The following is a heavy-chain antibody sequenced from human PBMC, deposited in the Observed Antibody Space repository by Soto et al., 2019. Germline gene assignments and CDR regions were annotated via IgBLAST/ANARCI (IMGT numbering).Heavy chain of an antibody. CDR3: TTDDVATIFRVDY. J-gene: IGHJ4*02. Sequence: GGSLRLSCAASGFTFSNAWMSWVRQAPGKGLEWVGRIKSKTDGGTTDYAAPVKGRFTISRDDSKNTLYLQMNSLKTEDTAVYYCTTDDVATIFRVDYWGQGTLVIVSS. D-gene: IGHD5-12*01. V-gene: IGHV3-15*01. CDR1: GFTFSNAW. CDR2: IKSKTDGGTT.